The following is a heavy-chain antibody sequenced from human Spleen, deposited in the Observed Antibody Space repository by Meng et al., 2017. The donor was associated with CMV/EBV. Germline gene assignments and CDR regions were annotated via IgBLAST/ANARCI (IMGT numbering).Heavy chain of an antibody. Sequence: EMQLVASGGGLIQPGGSLRLSCAASGFTVSSNYMNWVRQAPGKGLEWVSVITPTGDTHYADSVKGRFTISRDSSMNILHLQMNSLRAEDTAVYYCAREDGYFRNWGQGTLVTVPS. CDR2: ITPTGDT. D-gene: IGHD5-24*01. CDR1: GFTVSSNY. CDR3: AREDGYFRN. V-gene: IGHV3-53*01. J-gene: IGHJ4*02.